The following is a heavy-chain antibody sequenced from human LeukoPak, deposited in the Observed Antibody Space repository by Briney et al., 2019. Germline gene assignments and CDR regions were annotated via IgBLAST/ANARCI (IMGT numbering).Heavy chain of an antibody. Sequence: SETLSLTCTVSGGSISSGGYYWSWIRQHPGKGLEWIGYIYYSGSTYYNPSLKSRVTISVDTSKNQFSLKLSSVTAADTAVYYCARSSDSYGTIDYWGQGTLVTVSS. J-gene: IGHJ4*02. CDR3: ARSSDSYGTIDY. CDR1: GGSISSGGYY. V-gene: IGHV4-30-4*08. CDR2: IYYSGST. D-gene: IGHD5-18*01.